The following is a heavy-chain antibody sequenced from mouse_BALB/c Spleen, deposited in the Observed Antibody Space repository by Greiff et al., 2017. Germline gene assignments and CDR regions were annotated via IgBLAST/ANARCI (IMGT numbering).Heavy chain of an antibody. J-gene: IGHJ2*01. CDR3: ARGDGYLDY. D-gene: IGHD2-3*01. CDR2: IYPGNGDT. Sequence: QVQLQQPGAELVKPGASVKMSCKASGYTFTSYNMHWVKQTPGQGLEWIGAIYPGNGDTSYNQKFKGKATLTADKSSSTAYMQLSILTSEDSAVYYCARGDGYLDYWGQGTTLTVSS. V-gene: IGHV1-12*01. CDR1: GYTFTSYN.